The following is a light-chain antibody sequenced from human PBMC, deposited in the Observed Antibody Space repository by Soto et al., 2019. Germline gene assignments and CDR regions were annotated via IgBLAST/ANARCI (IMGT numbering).Light chain of an antibody. Sequence: DIQMTQSPSTLSASVGDRVTITCRASHSISSWLAWYQQKPGKAPKLLIYDASSLESGVPSRLSGSGSGTELTLTISSLQLDDFATNYCQQYNSYSPRTFGKGNKVEIQ. CDR2: DAS. CDR1: HSISSW. V-gene: IGKV1-5*01. J-gene: IGKJ1*01. CDR3: QQYNSYSPRT.